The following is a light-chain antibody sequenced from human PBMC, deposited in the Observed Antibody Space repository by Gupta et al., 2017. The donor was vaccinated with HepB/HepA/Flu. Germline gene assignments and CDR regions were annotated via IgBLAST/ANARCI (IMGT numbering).Light chain of an antibody. J-gene: IGLJ1*01. CDR1: SSNIERNF. CDR2: RDN. V-gene: IGLV1-47*01. CDR3: ATWDDSRSAYL. Sequence: SVLTQPPSASGTPGQRVTISCSGSSSNIERNFVSWYQQLPGTAPILLIYRDNQRPSGIPDRFSGSKSVTSASLAISGLRAEDEADYYCATWDDSRSAYLFGTGTTVTVL.